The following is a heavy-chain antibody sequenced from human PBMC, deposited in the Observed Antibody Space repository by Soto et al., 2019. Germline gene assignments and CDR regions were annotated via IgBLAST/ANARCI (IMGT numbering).Heavy chain of an antibody. CDR2: ISAYNGNT. CDR3: ARVNDFYNWFDP. Sequence: ASVQVSCKASGYTFTSYGIIWVRQAPGQGLEWMGWISAYNGNTNYAQKLQGRVTMTTDTSTSTAYMELRSLRSDDTAVYYCARVNDFYNWFDPWGQGTLVTVSS. J-gene: IGHJ5*02. D-gene: IGHD3-3*01. V-gene: IGHV1-18*01. CDR1: GYTFTSYG.